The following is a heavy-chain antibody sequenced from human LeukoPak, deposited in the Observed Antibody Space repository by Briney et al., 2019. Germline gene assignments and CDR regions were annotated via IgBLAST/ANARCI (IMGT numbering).Heavy chain of an antibody. V-gene: IGHV4-31*03. CDR1: GGSISSGGYY. CDR3: ARENLLSNEFDY. Sequence: QTSETLSLTCTVSGGSISSGGYYWSWIRQHPGKGLEWIGYIYYSGSTYYNPSLKSRVTISVDTSKSQFSLKLSSVTAADTAVYYCARENLLSNEFDYWGQGTLVTVSS. CDR2: IYYSGST. D-gene: IGHD2-15*01. J-gene: IGHJ4*02.